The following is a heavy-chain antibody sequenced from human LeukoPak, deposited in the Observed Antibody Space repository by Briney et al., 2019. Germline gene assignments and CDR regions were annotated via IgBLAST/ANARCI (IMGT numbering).Heavy chain of an antibody. CDR1: GFTFSSYA. V-gene: IGHV3-23*01. CDR2: ISGSGGST. CDR3: AKESSSALYYYYGMDV. Sequence: PGGSLRLSCAASGFTFSSYAMSWVRQAPGKGLEWVSAISGSGGSTYYADSVKSRFTISRDNSKNTLYLQMNSLRAEDTAVYYCAKESSSALYYYYGMDVWGQGTTVTVSS. J-gene: IGHJ6*02. D-gene: IGHD6-6*01.